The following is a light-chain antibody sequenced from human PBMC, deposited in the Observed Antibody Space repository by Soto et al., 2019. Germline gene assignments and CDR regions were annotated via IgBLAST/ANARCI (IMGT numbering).Light chain of an antibody. J-gene: IGKJ5*01. CDR1: QSVNIN. CDR2: GAS. Sequence: EVVLTQSPATLSVSPGEGATLSCRASQSVNINLAWYQQKPGQAPRLLIYGASTRATGVPARFSGSGSGTEFTLTISTLQSEDFAVYYCQQYNNWPITFGQGTRLEIQ. CDR3: QQYNNWPIT. V-gene: IGKV3-15*01.